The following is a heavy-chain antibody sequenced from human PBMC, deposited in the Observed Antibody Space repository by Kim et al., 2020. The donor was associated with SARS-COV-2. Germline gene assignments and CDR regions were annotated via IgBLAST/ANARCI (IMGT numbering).Heavy chain of an antibody. D-gene: IGHD3-22*01. CDR3: SRLAFVSSFSYYGGFD. CDR2: IYYSGST. V-gene: IGHV4-39*01. J-gene: IGHJ4*01. Sequence: SETLSLTCTVSGGSISSSSYYWGWIRQPPGEGLEWIGSIYYSGSTYYNPSLKSRVTISVDTSKSQFSLQLSSVTAADPALYYFSRLAFVSSFSYYGGFD. CDR1: GGSISSSSYY.